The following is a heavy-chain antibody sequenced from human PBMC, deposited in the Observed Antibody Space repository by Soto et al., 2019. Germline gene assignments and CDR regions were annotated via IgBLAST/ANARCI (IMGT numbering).Heavy chain of an antibody. CDR3: ARSEVRGDFWSGYKYDAFEI. V-gene: IGHV4-59*01. D-gene: IGHD3-3*01. CDR2: IYYSGST. Sequence: PSETLSLTCTVSGGSISSYYWSWIRQPPGKGLEWIGYIYYSGSTNYNPSLKSRVTISVDTSKNQFSLKLSSVTAADTAVYYCARSEVRGDFWSGYKYDAFEIWGQGTMVTVSS. J-gene: IGHJ3*02. CDR1: GGSISSYY.